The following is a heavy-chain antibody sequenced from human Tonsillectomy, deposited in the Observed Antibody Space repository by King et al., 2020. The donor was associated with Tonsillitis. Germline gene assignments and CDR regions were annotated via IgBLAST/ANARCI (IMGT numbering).Heavy chain of an antibody. CDR3: ARVSPPGY. CDR1: GASFSGYY. J-gene: IGHJ4*02. V-gene: IGHV4-34*01. CDR2: INTSGST. Sequence: VPLPPWCAVLLKPSAPLYVPCPVYGASFSGYYWSWLRQHTGTGPYVIGAINTSGSTHYNPSLKSRVTISVDTSKNQFSLKLSSVTAADTAVYYCARVSPPGYWGQGTLVTVSS.